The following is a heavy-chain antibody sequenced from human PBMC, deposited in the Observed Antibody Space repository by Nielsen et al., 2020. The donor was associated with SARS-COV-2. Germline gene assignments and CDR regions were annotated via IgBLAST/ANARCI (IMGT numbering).Heavy chain of an antibody. V-gene: IGHV3-11*05. D-gene: IGHD2-2*01. CDR2: ISSSSSYT. J-gene: IGHJ4*02. CDR1: GFTLSDYY. Sequence: GGSLRLSCAASGFTLSDYYMSWIRQAPGKGLEWVSYISSSSSYTNYADSVKGRFTISRDNAKNSLYLQMNSLRAEDTAVYYCARDAFRYCSSTSCYDYWGQGTLVTVSS. CDR3: ARDAFRYCSSTSCYDY.